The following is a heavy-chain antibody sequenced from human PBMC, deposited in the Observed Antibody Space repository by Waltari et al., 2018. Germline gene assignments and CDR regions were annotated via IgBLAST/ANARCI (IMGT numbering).Heavy chain of an antibody. V-gene: IGHV4-59*01. Sequence: QVQLQESGPGLVKPSETLSLTCTVSGGSISSYYWSWIRQPPGKGLEWIGYIYYSGSTNYNPSLKSRVTISVDTSKNQFSLKLSSVTAADTAVYYCARSGSGYDFWSVTDKDYYYYYGMDVWGQGTTVIVSS. J-gene: IGHJ6*02. CDR3: ARSGSGYDFWSVTDKDYYYYYGMDV. CDR2: IYYSGST. CDR1: GGSISSYY. D-gene: IGHD3-3*01.